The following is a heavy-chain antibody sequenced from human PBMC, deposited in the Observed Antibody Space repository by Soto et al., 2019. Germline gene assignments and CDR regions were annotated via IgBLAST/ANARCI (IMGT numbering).Heavy chain of an antibody. CDR2: ISYDGNHE. V-gene: IGHV3-30-3*01. Sequence: VESGGGVVQPGRSLRLSCAASGFIFTTYAMHWVRQAPGKGLEWVAVISYDGNHEYYADSVRGRFTISRDNSKNTLYLQMDSLRADDTALYYCARSSVAGTWGYYFDYWGQGALVTVSS. D-gene: IGHD6-19*01. CDR3: ARSSVAGTWGYYFDY. J-gene: IGHJ4*02. CDR1: GFIFTTYA.